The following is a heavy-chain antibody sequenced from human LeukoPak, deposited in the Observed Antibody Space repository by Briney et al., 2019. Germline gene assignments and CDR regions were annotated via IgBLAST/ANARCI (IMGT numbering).Heavy chain of an antibody. CDR2: IYYSGST. D-gene: IGHD2-8*02. Sequence: SETLSLTCTVSGDSISSSSYYWGWIRQPPGKGLEWIGSIYYSGSTYYNPYLKSRVTVCVDKSKNQFYLKLSSVTAADTAVYYCARHGGVGVIPDFDYWGPGTLVTVSS. CDR3: ARHGGVGVIPDFDY. V-gene: IGHV4-39*01. J-gene: IGHJ4*02. CDR1: GDSISSSSYY.